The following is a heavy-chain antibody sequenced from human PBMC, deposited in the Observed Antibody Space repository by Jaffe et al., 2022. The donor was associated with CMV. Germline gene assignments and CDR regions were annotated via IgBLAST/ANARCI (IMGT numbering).Heavy chain of an antibody. V-gene: IGHV3-23*01. CDR2: ISGSGGST. Sequence: EVQLLESGGGLVQPGGSLRLSCAASGFTFSSYAMSWVRQAPGKGLEWVSAISGSGGSTYYADSVKGRFTISRDNSKNTLYLQMNSLRAEDTAVYYCANTLVGGSQPEPPGWFDPWGQGTLVTVSS. D-gene: IGHD1-26*01. CDR1: GFTFSSYA. CDR3: ANTLVGGSQPEPPGWFDP. J-gene: IGHJ5*02.